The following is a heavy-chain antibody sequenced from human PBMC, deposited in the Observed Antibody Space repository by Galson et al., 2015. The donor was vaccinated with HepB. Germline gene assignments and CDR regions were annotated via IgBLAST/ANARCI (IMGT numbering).Heavy chain of an antibody. CDR2: INPNSGGT. D-gene: IGHD2-15*01. CDR3: AREGYCSGGSCSRAFDY. V-gene: IGHV1-2*04. J-gene: IGHJ4*02. Sequence: SVKVSCKASGYTFTGYYMHWVRQAPGQGLEWMGWINPNSGGTNYAQKFQGWVTMTRDTSISTAYMELSRLRSDDTAVYYCAREGYCSGGSCSRAFDYWGQGTLVTVSS. CDR1: GYTFTGYY.